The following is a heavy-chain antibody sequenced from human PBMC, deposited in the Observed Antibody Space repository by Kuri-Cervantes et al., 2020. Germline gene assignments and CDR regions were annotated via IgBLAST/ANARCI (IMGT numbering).Heavy chain of an antibody. Sequence: GESLKISCAASGFTFSSYTMNWVRQAPGKGLEWVAQIKEDGSQGYYVESLKGRFTISRDNAKNSLFLQINSLRVEDTAVYYCATDKGSFAFDYWGQGTLVTVSS. J-gene: IGHJ4*02. CDR3: ATDKGSFAFDY. V-gene: IGHV3-7*01. CDR2: IKEDGSQG. CDR1: GFTFSSYT.